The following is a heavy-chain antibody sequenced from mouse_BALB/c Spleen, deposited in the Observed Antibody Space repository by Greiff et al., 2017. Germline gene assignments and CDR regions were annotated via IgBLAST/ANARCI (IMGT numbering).Heavy chain of an antibody. CDR2: IRNKANGYTT. CDR3: ARDRARATSYAMDY. D-gene: IGHD3-1*01. CDR1: GFTFTDYY. J-gene: IGHJ4*01. V-gene: IGHV7-3*02. Sequence: EVQLVESGGGLVQPGGSLRLSCATSGFTFTDYYMSWVRQPPGKALEWLGFIRNKANGYTTEYSASVKGRFTISRDNSQSILYLQMNTLRAEDSATYYCARDRARATSYAMDYWGQGTSVTVSS.